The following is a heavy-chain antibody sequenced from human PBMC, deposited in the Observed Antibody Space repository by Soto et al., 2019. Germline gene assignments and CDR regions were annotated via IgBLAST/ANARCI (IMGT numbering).Heavy chain of an antibody. V-gene: IGHV1-3*01. D-gene: IGHD4-17*01. CDR1: GYTFTSYA. J-gene: IGHJ6*02. CDR3: ARDLYAASADYYYYGMDV. Sequence: ASVKVSCKASGYTFTSYAMHWVRQAPGQRLECMGWFNAGNCNTKYSQEFQGRVTITRDTSASTAYMELSSLRSGDTAVYYCARDLYAASADYYYYGMDVWGQGTTVTVSS. CDR2: FNAGNCNT.